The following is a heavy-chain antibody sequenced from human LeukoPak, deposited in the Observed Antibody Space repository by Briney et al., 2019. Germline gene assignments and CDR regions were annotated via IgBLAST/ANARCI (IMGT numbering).Heavy chain of an antibody. D-gene: IGHD3-3*01. CDR3: AKDHNRKLGYYGPLDY. V-gene: IGHV3-9*01. Sequence: GGSQRLSCAASGFTFDDYAMHWVRQAPGKGLEWVSGISWNSGSIGYADSVKGRFTISRDNAKNSLYLQMNSLRAEDTALYYCAKDHNRKLGYYGPLDYWGQGTLVTVSS. J-gene: IGHJ4*02. CDR2: ISWNSGSI. CDR1: GFTFDDYA.